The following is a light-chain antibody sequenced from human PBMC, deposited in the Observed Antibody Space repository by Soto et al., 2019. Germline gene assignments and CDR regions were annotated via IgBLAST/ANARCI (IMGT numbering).Light chain of an antibody. J-gene: IGKJ1*01. V-gene: IGKV1-6*01. CDR1: QAIRND. CDR2: GAS. Sequence: IQMTQSPSSLSASVGDRVTITCRASQAIRNDLGWYQQKPGKAPRLLIYGASTLQSGVPSRFSGSGSGTDFTLTISHLQPEDFATYYCLQDYNYPCTFGQGTKVEIK. CDR3: LQDYNYPCT.